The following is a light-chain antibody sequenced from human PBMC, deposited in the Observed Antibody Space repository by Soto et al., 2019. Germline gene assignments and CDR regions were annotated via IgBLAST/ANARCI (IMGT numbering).Light chain of an antibody. V-gene: IGKV1-33*01. CDR2: DAS. CDR1: QDISNY. CDR3: QQGIT. Sequence: DLQMTQSPSSLSASVGDRVTITCQASQDISNYLNWYQQKPGKAPKLLIYDASNLETGVPSRFSGSGSGTDFTFTISSLQPEDIATYYCQQGITFGGGTKVEIK. J-gene: IGKJ4*01.